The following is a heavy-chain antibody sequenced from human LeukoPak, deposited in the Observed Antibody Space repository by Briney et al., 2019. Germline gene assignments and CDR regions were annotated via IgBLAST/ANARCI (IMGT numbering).Heavy chain of an antibody. CDR1: GYTFTSYG. CDR3: ARDLSIVVVPAASYDP. Sequence: ASVKVSCKASGYTFTSYGISWVRQAPGQGLEWTGWISAYNGNTNYAQKLQGRVTMTTDTSTSTAYMELRSLRSDDTAVYYCARDLSIVVVPAASYDPWGQGTLVTVSS. CDR2: ISAYNGNT. J-gene: IGHJ5*02. D-gene: IGHD2-2*01. V-gene: IGHV1-18*01.